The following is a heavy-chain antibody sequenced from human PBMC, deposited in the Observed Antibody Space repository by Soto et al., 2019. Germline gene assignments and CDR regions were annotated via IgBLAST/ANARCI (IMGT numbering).Heavy chain of an antibody. CDR3: ARTPVHMVRGVIITGWFDP. Sequence: SETLSLTCTVSGGSISPYFWSWIRQPPGKGLEWIGYIFYSGSTNYNPSLKSRVTISVDTSKNQFSLKLSSVTAADTAVYYCARTPVHMVRGVIITGWFDPWGQGTLVTVSS. J-gene: IGHJ5*02. D-gene: IGHD3-10*01. CDR2: IFYSGST. V-gene: IGHV4-59*08. CDR1: GGSISPYF.